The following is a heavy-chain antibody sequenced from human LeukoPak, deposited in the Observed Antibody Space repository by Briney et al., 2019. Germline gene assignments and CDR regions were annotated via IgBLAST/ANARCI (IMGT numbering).Heavy chain of an antibody. J-gene: IGHJ1*01. CDR2: ISGSGGST. Sequence: PGGTLRLSCAASGFTFSTYGMSWVRQAPGKGLEWVSAISGSGGSTYYADSVKGRFTISRDNSKNTLYLQMNSLRAEDTAVYYCAKGPSWYEAFIYFQHWGQGTLVTVSS. CDR1: GFTFSTYG. D-gene: IGHD6-13*01. CDR3: AKGPSWYEAFIYFQH. V-gene: IGHV3-23*01.